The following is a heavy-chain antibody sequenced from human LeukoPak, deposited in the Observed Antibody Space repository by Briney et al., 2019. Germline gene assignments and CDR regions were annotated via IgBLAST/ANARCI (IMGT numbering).Heavy chain of an antibody. J-gene: IGHJ3*02. CDR3: ARVRVGLRWARRSSGDAFDI. CDR2: INSDGSST. Sequence: PSETLSLTCAVYGGSFSGHYWSWVRQAPGKGLVWVSRINSDGSSTSYADSVKGRFTISRDNAKNTLYPQMNSLRAEDTAVYYCARVRVGLRWARRSSGDAFDIWGQGTMVTVSS. CDR1: GGSFSGHY. V-gene: IGHV3-74*01. D-gene: IGHD4-23*01.